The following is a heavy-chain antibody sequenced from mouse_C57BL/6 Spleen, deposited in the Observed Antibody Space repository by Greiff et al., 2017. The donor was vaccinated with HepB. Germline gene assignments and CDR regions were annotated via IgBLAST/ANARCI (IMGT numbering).Heavy chain of an antibody. J-gene: IGHJ2*01. CDR1: GYAFTNYL. D-gene: IGHD1-1*01. CDR2: INPGSGGT. Sequence: QVTLKVSGAELVRPGTSVKVSCKASGYAFTNYLIEWVKQRPGQGLEWIGVINPGSGGTNYNEKFKGKATLTADKSSSTAYMQLSSLTSEDSAVYFCATSYYGSSPFDYWGQGTTLTVSS. CDR3: ATSYYGSSPFDY. V-gene: IGHV1-54*01.